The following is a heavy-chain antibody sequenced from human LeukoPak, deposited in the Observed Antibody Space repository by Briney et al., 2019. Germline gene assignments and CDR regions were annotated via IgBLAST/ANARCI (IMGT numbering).Heavy chain of an antibody. Sequence: PGGSLRLSCAASGFTFSSYSMNWVRQAPGKGLEWVSSISSSSSYIYYADSVKGRFTISRDNAKNSLYLQMNSLRAEDTAVYYCARDRGYGRRYYYYYGMDVWGQGTTVTVSS. CDR1: GFTFSSYS. D-gene: IGHD5-12*01. J-gene: IGHJ6*02. V-gene: IGHV3-21*01. CDR3: ARDRGYGRRYYYYYGMDV. CDR2: ISSSSSYI.